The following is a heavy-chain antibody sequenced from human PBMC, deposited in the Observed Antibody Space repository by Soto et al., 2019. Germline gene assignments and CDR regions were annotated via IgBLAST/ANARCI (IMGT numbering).Heavy chain of an antibody. V-gene: IGHV3-9*01. Sequence: GGSLSLSCAASGFTFDDYAWHWVRQAPGKGLEWIWGISWNSGSIGYADSVEGRFTISRDNAKNSLYLQMNSVRAEDTDLYYCAKGGAARHTFVDYWGQGTLVTVSS. CDR1: GFTFDDYA. CDR3: AKGGAARHTFVDY. J-gene: IGHJ4*02. D-gene: IGHD6-6*01. CDR2: ISWNSGSI.